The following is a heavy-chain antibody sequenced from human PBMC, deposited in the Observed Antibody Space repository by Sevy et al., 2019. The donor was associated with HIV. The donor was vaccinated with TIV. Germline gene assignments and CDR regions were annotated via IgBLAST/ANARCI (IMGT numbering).Heavy chain of an antibody. J-gene: IGHJ6*02. D-gene: IGHD5-12*01. CDR3: ITDPAYRGYDEEVINYYFYGMDV. CDR2: IKREFDGGAI. CDR1: GFTFSSAW. Sequence: GGSLRLSCTASGFTFSSAWMSWVRQAPGKGLQWVGRIKREFDGGAIDYAAPVKGRFSISREDSKNTVYLQMNSLKTEDTAVYYCITDPAYRGYDEEVINYYFYGMDVWGHGTTVTVS. V-gene: IGHV3-15*01.